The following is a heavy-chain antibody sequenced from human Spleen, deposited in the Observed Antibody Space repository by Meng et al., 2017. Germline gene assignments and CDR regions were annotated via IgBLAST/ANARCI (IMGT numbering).Heavy chain of an antibody. CDR1: GYTFTDYA. CDR3: ARVLRGSWSDY. J-gene: IGHJ4*02. CDR2: INTNTGNP. D-gene: IGHD6-13*01. V-gene: IGHV7-4-1*02. Sequence: GGSLRLSCKASGYTFTDYAINWVRQAPGQGLEWMGWINTNTGNPTYAPGLTGRFVFSLGTSVRTAYLQITNLKAEDTAVYYCARVLRGSWSDYWGQGTLVTVSS.